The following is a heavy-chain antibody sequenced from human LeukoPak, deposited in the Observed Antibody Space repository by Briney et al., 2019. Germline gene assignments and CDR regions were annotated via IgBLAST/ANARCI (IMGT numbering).Heavy chain of an antibody. CDR2: IRYDGSNK. D-gene: IGHD6-6*01. V-gene: IGHV3-30*02. J-gene: IGHJ4*02. Sequence: GGSLRLSCAASGFTFSSYVMHWVRQAPGKGLEWVAFIRYDGSNKYYADSVKGRFTISRDNSKNTLYLQMNSLRAEDTAVYYCARTKYSSSVPNDYWGQGTLVTVSS. CDR3: ARTKYSSSVPNDY. CDR1: GFTFSSYV.